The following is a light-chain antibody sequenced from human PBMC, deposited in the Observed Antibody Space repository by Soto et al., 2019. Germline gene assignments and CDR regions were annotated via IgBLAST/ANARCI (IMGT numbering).Light chain of an antibody. Sequence: DIVMTQSPATLSVSPGERATLSCRASQNVGKNLAWYQQKPGQAPRLLIYGASTRATGIPARFSGSGSGTEFTLTISSLQSEDFAVYYCQQYNNWPPWTFGQGTKVDI. CDR3: QQYNNWPPWT. J-gene: IGKJ1*01. CDR2: GAS. V-gene: IGKV3-15*01. CDR1: QNVGKN.